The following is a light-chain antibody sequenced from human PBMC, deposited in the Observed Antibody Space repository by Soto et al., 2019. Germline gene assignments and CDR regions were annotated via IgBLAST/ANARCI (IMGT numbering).Light chain of an antibody. CDR2: YQX. V-gene: IGKV3-20*01. Sequence: IVLTQSPATSALSPGERATVSXRASQNINAYFAWYHQQPIXXTRIXXXYQXTRATGIPSRFSGSGSGKDFTLTISRLEPEDFAVYYCQQYGGSPAITFGQGTRLEIK. CDR3: QQYGGSPAIT. CDR1: QNINAY. J-gene: IGKJ5*01.